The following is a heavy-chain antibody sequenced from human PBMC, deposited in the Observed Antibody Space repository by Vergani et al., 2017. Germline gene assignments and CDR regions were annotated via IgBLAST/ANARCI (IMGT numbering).Heavy chain of an antibody. V-gene: IGHV3-23*01. D-gene: IGHD3-9*01. CDR2: ISGSGGST. J-gene: IGHJ6*03. CDR1: GFTFSSYA. Sequence: EVQLLESGGGLVQPGGSLRLSCAASGFTFSSYAMSWVRQAPGKGLEWVSAISGSGGSTYYADSVKGRSTISRDNSKNTLYLQMNSLRAEDTAVYYCARVDYDILTGPPHYYYYYYMDVWGKGTTVTVSS. CDR3: ARVDYDILTGPPHYYYYYYMDV.